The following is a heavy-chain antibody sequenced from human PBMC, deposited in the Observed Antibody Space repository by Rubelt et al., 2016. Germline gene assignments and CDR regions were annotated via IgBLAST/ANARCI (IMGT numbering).Heavy chain of an antibody. Sequence: QLQLQESGPGLVKPSETLSLTCIISGGSISSSSHYRGWIRQPPGKGLEWVSTIVYSGDYQYYADSVKGRFTFSRDDSQNSLYHQMNSLGSEDTAVYYCAKERYSGRGYYFDYWGQGTLVTVSS. CDR2: IVYSGDY. D-gene: IGHD1-26*01. V-gene: IGHV4-39*07. J-gene: IGHJ4*02. CDR3: AKERYSGRGYYFDY. CDR1: GGSISSSSHY.